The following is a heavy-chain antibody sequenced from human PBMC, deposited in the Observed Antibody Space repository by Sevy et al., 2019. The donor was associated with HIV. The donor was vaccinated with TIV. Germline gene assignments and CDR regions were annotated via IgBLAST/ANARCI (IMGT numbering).Heavy chain of an antibody. CDR2: IKSKTDGGTT. CDR1: GFTFSNAW. J-gene: IGHJ3*02. CDR3: TTDTGISDYDFWSGRDDTFDN. V-gene: IGHV3-15*01. D-gene: IGHD3-3*01. Sequence: GGYLRLSCAASGFTFSNAWMSWVRQAPGKGLEWVVRIKSKTDGGTTDYTAPVKGRFTISTDESKNTLYLQMNSLKTEDTAVYYCTTDTGISDYDFWSGRDDTFDNWGQGTMVTVSS.